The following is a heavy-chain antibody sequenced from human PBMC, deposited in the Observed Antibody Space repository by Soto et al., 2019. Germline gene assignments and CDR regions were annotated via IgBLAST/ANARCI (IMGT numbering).Heavy chain of an antibody. CDR1: GYTFTSHY. Sequence: QVQLLQSGAEVKEPGASVKISCQTFGYTFTSHYVHWVRQAPGQGLEWMAVTNPTGSNKLYAQNFRGRLTLTTDTSTGTMYMELKSLRSDDTAVYYCARDFSDTYDGSSYWWFDPWGQGTLVTVSS. V-gene: IGHV1-46*01. J-gene: IGHJ5*02. D-gene: IGHD1-26*01. CDR3: ARDFSDTYDGSSYWWFDP. CDR2: TNPTGSNK.